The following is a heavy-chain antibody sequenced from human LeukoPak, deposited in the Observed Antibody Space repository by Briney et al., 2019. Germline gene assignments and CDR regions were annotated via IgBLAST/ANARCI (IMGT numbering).Heavy chain of an antibody. J-gene: IGHJ4*02. D-gene: IGHD3-22*01. CDR3: ARVRFYDTTGYSTSYYLDY. V-gene: IGHV4-4*07. CDR1: GASISSYY. Sequence: SETLSLTCTVSGASISSYYWSWIRQPAGKGLEWIGRIYTSGSTNYNPSLKSRVTMSIDKSNNQFSLKLSSVTAADTAVYYCARVRFYDTTGYSTSYYLDYWGQGALVTVSS. CDR2: IYTSGST.